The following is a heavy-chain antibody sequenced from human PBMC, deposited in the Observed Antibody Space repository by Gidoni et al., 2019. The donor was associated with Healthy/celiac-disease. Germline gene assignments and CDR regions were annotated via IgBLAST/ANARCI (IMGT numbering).Heavy chain of an antibody. CDR3: AKDRSPGIAVAGPLNYFDY. V-gene: IGHV3-9*01. D-gene: IGHD6-19*01. J-gene: IGHJ4*02. CDR1: GFTFDDYA. Sequence: EVQMVESGGGLVQPGRSLRLSCSASGFTFDDYAIPWVRQAPGQGLEWVSGISWNSGSIGYADSVKGRFTISRDNAKNSLYLQMNSLRAEDTALYYCAKDRSPGIAVAGPLNYFDYWGQGTLVTVSS. CDR2: ISWNSGSI.